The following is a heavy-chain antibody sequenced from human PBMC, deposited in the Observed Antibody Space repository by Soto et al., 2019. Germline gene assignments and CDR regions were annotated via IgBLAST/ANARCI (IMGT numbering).Heavy chain of an antibody. CDR1: GFTFSSYE. Sequence: EVQLVESGGGLVQPGGSLRLSCAASGFTFSSYEMNWVRQAPGKGLEWVSYISSSGSTIYYADSVKGRFTISRDNAKNSRYLQMNSLRAEDTAVYYCARGSRSIVVAGPEGYYYYGMDVWGQGTTVTVSS. V-gene: IGHV3-48*03. J-gene: IGHJ6*02. D-gene: IGHD6-19*01. CDR2: ISSSGSTI. CDR3: ARGSRSIVVAGPEGYYYYGMDV.